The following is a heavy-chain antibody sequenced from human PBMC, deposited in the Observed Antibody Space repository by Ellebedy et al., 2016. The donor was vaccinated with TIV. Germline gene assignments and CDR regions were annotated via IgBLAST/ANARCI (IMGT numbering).Heavy chain of an antibody. J-gene: IGHJ4*02. D-gene: IGHD5-24*01. CDR2: ISYDGSNK. Sequence: GGSLRLSXAASGFTFSSYAMHWVRQAPGKGLEWVAVISYDGSNKYYADSVKGRFTISRDNSKNTLYLQMNSLRAEDTAVYYCAREQLRDGYNQYWGQGTLVTVSS. V-gene: IGHV3-30-3*01. CDR1: GFTFSSYA. CDR3: AREQLRDGYNQY.